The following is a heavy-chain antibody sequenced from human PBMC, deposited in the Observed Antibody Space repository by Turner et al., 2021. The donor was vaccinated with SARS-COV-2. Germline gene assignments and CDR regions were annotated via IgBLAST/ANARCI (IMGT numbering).Heavy chain of an antibody. CDR1: GGSIRSSTYY. V-gene: IGHV4-39*01. CDR3: ARLIDTSMDYYGMDV. D-gene: IGHD5-18*01. J-gene: IGHJ6*02. CDR2: IYYSGTT. Sequence: QLHLQESGPGLVKLSETLSRTCTVSGGSIRSSTYYWGWIRQPPGKGLKWIGKIYYSGTTYYNPSLKSRVTISVDTPKNQFSLKLSSVIAADTAVYYCARLIDTSMDYYGMDVWGQGTTVTVSS.